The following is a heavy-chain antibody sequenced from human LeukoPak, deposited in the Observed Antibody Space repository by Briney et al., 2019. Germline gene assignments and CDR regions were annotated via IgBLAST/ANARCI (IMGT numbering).Heavy chain of an antibody. CDR3: ARGPFYYDILTGYYMYYFDY. D-gene: IGHD3-9*01. J-gene: IGHJ4*02. CDR2: IYYSGST. CDR1: GGSISSGDYY. Sequence: PSETLSLTCTVSGGSISSGDYYWSWIRQPPGKGLEWIGYIYYSGSTYYNPSLKSRVTISVATSKNQFPLKLSSVTAADTAVYYCARGPFYYDILTGYYMYYFDYWGQGTLVTVSS. V-gene: IGHV4-30-4*01.